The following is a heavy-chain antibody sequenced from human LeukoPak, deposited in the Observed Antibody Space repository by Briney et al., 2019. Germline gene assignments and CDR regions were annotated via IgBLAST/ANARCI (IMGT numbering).Heavy chain of an antibody. CDR1: GGSISSSSYY. CDR2: IYYSGST. J-gene: IGHJ4*02. V-gene: IGHV4-39*07. D-gene: IGHD3-9*01. CDR3: ARALDILTGYYSPFYY. Sequence: NPPETLSLTCTVSGGSISSSSYYWGWIRQPPGKGLEWIGSIYYSGSTYYNPSLKSRVTISVDTSKNQFSLKLSSVTAADTAVYYCARALDILTGYYSPFYYWGQGTLVTVSS.